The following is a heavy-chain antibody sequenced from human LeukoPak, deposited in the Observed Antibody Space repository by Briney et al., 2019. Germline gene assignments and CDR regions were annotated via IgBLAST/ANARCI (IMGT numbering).Heavy chain of an antibody. D-gene: IGHD6-13*01. V-gene: IGHV3-7*01. Sequence: PGGSLRLSCAASGFTFSSYWMSRVRQAPGKGLEWVANMKYDGSEEYYVDSVKGRFTISRDNAKNSLYLQMNSLRAEDTAVYYCARDIEAAGLFLDYWGQGTLVTVSS. J-gene: IGHJ4*02. CDR2: MKYDGSEE. CDR3: ARDIEAAGLFLDY. CDR1: GFTFSSYW.